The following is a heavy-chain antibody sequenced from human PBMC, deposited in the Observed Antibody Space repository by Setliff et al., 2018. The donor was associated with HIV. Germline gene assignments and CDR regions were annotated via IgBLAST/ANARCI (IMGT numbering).Heavy chain of an antibody. CDR1: GGSISSGGYY. V-gene: IGHV4-61*08. CDR2: IYYSGST. J-gene: IGHJ4*02. D-gene: IGHD2-2*02. CDR3: ARQERYCTSADCYRYFNY. Sequence: SETLSLTCTVSGGSISSGGYYWSWIRQHPGKGLEWIGYIYYSGSTSYNPSLKSRLTISLDTSKNQFSLKLSSVTAADTAVYYCARQERYCTSADCYRYFNYWGQGTLVTVSS.